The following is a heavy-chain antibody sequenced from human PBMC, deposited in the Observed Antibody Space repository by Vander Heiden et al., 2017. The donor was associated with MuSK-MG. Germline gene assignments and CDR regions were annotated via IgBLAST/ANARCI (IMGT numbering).Heavy chain of an antibody. D-gene: IGHD2-2*01. CDR1: GFPFSSYA. CDR3: AKDCSTSCRYRYAFDI. CDR2: ISGSGGST. J-gene: IGHJ3*02. Sequence: EVQLLESGGGLVQPGGSLRLSCAASGFPFSSYAMSWVRQAPGKGLEWVSAISGSGGSTHYADSVKGRFTISRDNSKNTLYLQMNSLRAEDTAVYYCAKDCSTSCRYRYAFDIWGQGTMVTVSS. V-gene: IGHV3-23*01.